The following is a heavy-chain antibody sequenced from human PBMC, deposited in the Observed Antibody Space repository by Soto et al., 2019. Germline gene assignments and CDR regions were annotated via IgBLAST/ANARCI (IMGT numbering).Heavy chain of an antibody. D-gene: IGHD4-17*01. CDR2: IKQDGSEK. J-gene: IGHJ4*02. Sequence: GGSLRLSCAASGFTFSSYWMSWVRQAPGKGLEWVANIKQDGSEKYYVDSVKGRFTISRDNAKNSLYLQMNSLRAEDTAVYYCARDYGDYVWYFDYWGQGTLVTVSS. V-gene: IGHV3-7*04. CDR3: ARDYGDYVWYFDY. CDR1: GFTFSSYW.